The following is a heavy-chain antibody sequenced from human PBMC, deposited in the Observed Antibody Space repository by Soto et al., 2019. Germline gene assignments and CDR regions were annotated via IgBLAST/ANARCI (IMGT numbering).Heavy chain of an antibody. CDR3: ARVCGGDCHYGMDV. J-gene: IGHJ6*02. CDR2: IYYRGST. V-gene: IGHV4-31*03. Sequence: QVQLQESGPGLVKPSQTLSLTCTVSGGSISGGGYYWTWIRQHPGKGLEWIGYIYYRGSTYYNPSLKSRVTISVDTSKNQFSLKLSSVTAADTAVYYCARVCGGDCHYGMDVWGQGTTVTVSS. CDR1: GGSISGGGYY. D-gene: IGHD2-21*02.